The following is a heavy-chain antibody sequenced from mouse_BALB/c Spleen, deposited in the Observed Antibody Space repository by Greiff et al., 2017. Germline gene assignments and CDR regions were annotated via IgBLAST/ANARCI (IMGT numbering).Heavy chain of an antibody. J-gene: IGHJ2*01. V-gene: IGHV1-7*01. CDR3: VWWSY. Sequence: QVQLQQSGAELAKPGASVKMSCKATGYTFTSYWMHWVKQRPGQGLEWIGYINPSTGYTEYNQKFKDKATLTADKSSSTAYMQLSSLTSEDSAVYYCVWWSYWGQGTTLAVSS. CDR2: INPSTGYT. CDR1: GYTFTSYW. D-gene: IGHD1-1*02.